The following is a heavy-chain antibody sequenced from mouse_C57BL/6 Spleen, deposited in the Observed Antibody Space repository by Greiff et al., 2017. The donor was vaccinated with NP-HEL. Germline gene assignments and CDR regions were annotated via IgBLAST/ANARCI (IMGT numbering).Heavy chain of an antibody. CDR3: ARGDDYGHFDV. CDR1: GFTFSSYT. J-gene: IGHJ1*03. Sequence: EVQLVESGGGLVKPGGSLKLSCAASGFTFSSYTMSWVRQTPEKRLEWVATISGGGGNTYYPDSVKGRFTISRDNAKNTLYLQMSSLRSEDTALYYCARGDDYGHFDVWGTGTTVTVSS. CDR2: ISGGGGNT. V-gene: IGHV5-9*01. D-gene: IGHD2-4*01.